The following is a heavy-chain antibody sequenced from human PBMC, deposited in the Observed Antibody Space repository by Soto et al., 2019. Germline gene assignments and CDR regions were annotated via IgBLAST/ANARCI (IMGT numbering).Heavy chain of an antibody. CDR2: INAGNGNT. V-gene: IGHV1-3*01. Sequence: GASVKVSCKASGYTFTSYAMHWVRQAPGQRLEWMGWINAGNGNTKYSQKFQGRVTITRDTSASTAYMELSSLRSEDTAVYYCARGFWGSSWNYLIPTQNFDYWGQGTLVTVSS. CDR3: ARGFWGSSWNYLIPTQNFDY. J-gene: IGHJ4*02. D-gene: IGHD1-7*01. CDR1: GYTFTSYA.